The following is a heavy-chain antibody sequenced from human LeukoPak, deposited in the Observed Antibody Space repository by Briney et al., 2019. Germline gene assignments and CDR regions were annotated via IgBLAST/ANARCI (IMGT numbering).Heavy chain of an antibody. J-gene: IGHJ3*02. CDR3: ANQGGGGSAFDI. V-gene: IGHV4-61*02. CDR2: IYTSGST. CDR1: GGSISSSSYY. D-gene: IGHD3-16*01. Sequence: PSETLSLTCTVSGGSISSSSYYWGWIRQPAGKGLEWIGRIYTSGSTNYNPSLKSRVTISVDTSKNQFSLKLSSVTAADTAVYYCANQGGGGSAFDIWGQGTMVTVSS.